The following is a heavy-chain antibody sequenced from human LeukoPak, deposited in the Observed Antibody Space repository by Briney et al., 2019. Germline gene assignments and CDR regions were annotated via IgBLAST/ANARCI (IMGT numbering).Heavy chain of an antibody. V-gene: IGHV3-48*03. CDR3: AGGKNFDCLLDYYYYGMDV. CDR2: ISSSGSTI. J-gene: IGHJ6*02. D-gene: IGHD3-9*01. Sequence: GGSLRLSCAASGFTFSSYEMNRVRQAPGKGLEWVSYISSSGSTIYYADSVKGRFTISRDNAKNSLYLQMNSLRAEDTAVYYCAGGKNFDCLLDYYYYGMDVGGQGPTVTVSS. CDR1: GFTFSSYE.